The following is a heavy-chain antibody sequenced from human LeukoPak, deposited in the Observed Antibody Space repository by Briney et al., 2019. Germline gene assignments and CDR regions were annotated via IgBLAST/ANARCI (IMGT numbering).Heavy chain of an antibody. CDR1: GFTFSSYW. CDR3: ARGSSGWYYFDY. CDR2: INSDGSST. Sequence: PGGSLRLSCAASGFTFSSYWMHWVRPAPGKGLVWVSRINSDGSSTSYADSVKGRFTISRDNAKNTLYLQMNSLGAEDTAVYYCARGSSGWYYFDYWGQGTLVTVSS. V-gene: IGHV3-74*01. D-gene: IGHD6-19*01. J-gene: IGHJ4*02.